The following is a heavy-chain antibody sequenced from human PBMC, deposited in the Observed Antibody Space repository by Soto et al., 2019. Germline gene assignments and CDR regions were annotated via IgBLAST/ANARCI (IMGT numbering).Heavy chain of an antibody. CDR2: IKQDGSQK. V-gene: IGHV3-7*03. CDR1: GFSFSTHW. CDR3: ARPYCSGGSCYNWFDP. Sequence: GGSLRLSCAASGFSFSTHWMSWVRQAPGKGLEWVANIKQDGSQKYYMDSVKGRFTIYRDNAKNSLYLQMNSLRAEDTAIYYCARPYCSGGSCYNWFDPWRQGTLVTVSS. J-gene: IGHJ5*02. D-gene: IGHD2-15*01.